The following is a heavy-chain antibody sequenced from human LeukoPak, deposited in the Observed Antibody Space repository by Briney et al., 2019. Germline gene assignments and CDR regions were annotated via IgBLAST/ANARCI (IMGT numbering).Heavy chain of an antibody. Sequence: GGSLRLSCAASGFTFSSNAMSWVRQAPGKGLEWVSGISGSGASTYYADSVKGRFTISRDNSKNTLYLQMNSLRAEDTAVYYCARDNMGFDYWGQGTLVTVYS. CDR3: ARDNMGFDY. CDR1: GFTFSSNA. J-gene: IGHJ4*02. CDR2: ISGSGAST. D-gene: IGHD2/OR15-2a*01. V-gene: IGHV3-23*01.